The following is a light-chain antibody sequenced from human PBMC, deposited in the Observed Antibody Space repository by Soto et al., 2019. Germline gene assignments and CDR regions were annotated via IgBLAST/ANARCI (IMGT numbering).Light chain of an antibody. CDR3: CSYAGNSLWV. CDR2: DVS. CDR1: NSDVGGYNY. V-gene: IGLV2-11*01. Sequence: QSVLTQPRSVSVSPGQSVTISCTGTNSDVGGYNYVSWYQKHPGKAPKLVIYDVSKRPSGVPDRFYGSKSGNTASLTISGLQAEDEADYYCCSYAGNSLWVFGGGTKLTVL. J-gene: IGLJ3*02.